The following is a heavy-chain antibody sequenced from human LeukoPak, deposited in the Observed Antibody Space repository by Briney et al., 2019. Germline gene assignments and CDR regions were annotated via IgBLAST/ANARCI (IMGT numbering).Heavy chain of an antibody. CDR3: ARDKSVGATPLDY. J-gene: IGHJ4*02. D-gene: IGHD1-26*01. CDR1: GFTFSRYW. Sequence: GGSLRLSCAASGFTFSRYWMAWVRQVPGKGLERVANIKQDGSEKYYVDSVKGRFTISRDNAKNSLYLQMNSLRAEDTAVYYCARDKSVGATPLDYWGQGTLVAVSS. V-gene: IGHV3-7*05. CDR2: IKQDGSEK.